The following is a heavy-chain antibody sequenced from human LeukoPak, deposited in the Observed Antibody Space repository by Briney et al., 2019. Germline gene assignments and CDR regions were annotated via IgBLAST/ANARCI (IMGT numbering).Heavy chain of an antibody. CDR2: IWYDGSIK. Sequence: GRSLRLSCAASGFTFNRHGIHWVRQAPGKGLEWVAVIWYDGSIKYYGDSVKGPFNVSRDNAKNSLYLQMNSLRAEDTAVYYCARDPNSGYSYSDYWGQGTLVTVSS. J-gene: IGHJ4*02. CDR3: ARDPNSGYSYSDY. V-gene: IGHV3-33*01. D-gene: IGHD5-18*01. CDR1: GFTFNRHG.